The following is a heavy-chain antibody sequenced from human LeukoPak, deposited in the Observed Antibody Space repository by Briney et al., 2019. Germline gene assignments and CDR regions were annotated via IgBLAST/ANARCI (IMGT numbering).Heavy chain of an antibody. Sequence: SETLSLTCTVSGGSMSGYFWSWIRQPPGKGLEWIGDIYYSGSTNYNPSLKSRVTILVDTSKNQFSLKLISVTAADAAVYYGARSITSSWYGDFQHWGQGTLVTVSS. D-gene: IGHD6-13*01. CDR1: GGSMSGYF. CDR2: IYYSGST. CDR3: ARSITSSWYGDFQH. V-gene: IGHV4-59*01. J-gene: IGHJ1*01.